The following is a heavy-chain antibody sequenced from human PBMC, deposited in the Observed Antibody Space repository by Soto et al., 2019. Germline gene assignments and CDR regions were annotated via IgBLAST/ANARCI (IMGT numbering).Heavy chain of an antibody. CDR3: AREIMITFGGVPWFDP. Sequence: GGSLRLSCAASGFTFSSYSMNWVRQAPGKGLEWVSSISSSSSSYIYYADSVKGRFTISRDNAKNSLYLQMNSLRAEDTAVYYCAREIMITFGGVPWFDPWGQGTLVTVSS. D-gene: IGHD3-16*01. CDR1: GFTFSSYS. CDR2: ISSSSSSYI. J-gene: IGHJ5*02. V-gene: IGHV3-21*01.